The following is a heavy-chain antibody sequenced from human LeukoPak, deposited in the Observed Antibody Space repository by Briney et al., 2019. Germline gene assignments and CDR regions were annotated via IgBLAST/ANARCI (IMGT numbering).Heavy chain of an antibody. Sequence: RASVTVSCKASGYTFTGYYMHWVRQAPGQGLEWMGWINPNNGNTNYAQKLQGRVTMTTDTSTSTAYMELSSLRSDDTAVYYCARDRVGYSYGYLLVYWGQGTLVTVSS. J-gene: IGHJ4*02. CDR2: INPNNGNT. CDR3: ARDRVGYSYGYLLVY. D-gene: IGHD5-18*01. CDR1: GYTFTGYY. V-gene: IGHV1/OR15-2*03.